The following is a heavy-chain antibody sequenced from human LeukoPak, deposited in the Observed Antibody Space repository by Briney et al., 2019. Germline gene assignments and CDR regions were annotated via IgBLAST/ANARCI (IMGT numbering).Heavy chain of an antibody. Sequence: PGGSLRLSCAASGFTFSSYGMSWVRRAPGKGLEWVSAISGSGGSTYYADSVKGRFTISRDNSKNTLYLQMNSLRAEDTAVYYCAKDGAMVRGVIKLEPGRASGYFDYWGQGTLVTVSS. D-gene: IGHD3-10*01. J-gene: IGHJ4*02. V-gene: IGHV3-23*01. CDR1: GFTFSSYG. CDR2: ISGSGGST. CDR3: AKDGAMVRGVIKLEPGRASGYFDY.